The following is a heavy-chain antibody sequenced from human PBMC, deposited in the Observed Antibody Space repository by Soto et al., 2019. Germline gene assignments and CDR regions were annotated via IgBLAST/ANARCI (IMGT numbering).Heavy chain of an antibody. CDR2: ITATSVST. CDR3: VKAGGTGTSSTCYPHWFDP. D-gene: IGHD2-2*01. J-gene: IGHJ5*02. CDR1: GFTYGTYA. Sequence: GGSLRLSCAASGFTYGTYAMNWVRQAPGKGLEWVSAITATSVSTFYADSVKGRFTISRDNSKNMLYLQMNSLRAEDTAVYYCVKAGGTGTSSTCYPHWFDPWGQGTQVTVSS. V-gene: IGHV3-23*01.